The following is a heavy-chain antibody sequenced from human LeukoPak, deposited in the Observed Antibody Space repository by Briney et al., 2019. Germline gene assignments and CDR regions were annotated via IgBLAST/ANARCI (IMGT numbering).Heavy chain of an antibody. J-gene: IGHJ3*02. CDR2: IYYSGST. CDR3: ARDWGGYCSGGSCYWGGFDI. Sequence: PETLSLTCTVSGGSISSYYWSWIRQPPGKGLELIGYIYYSGSTNYNPSLKSRVTISVDTSKNQFSLKLSSVTAADTAVYYCARDWGGYCSGGSCYWGGFDIWGQGTMVTVSS. V-gene: IGHV4-59*01. CDR1: GGSISSYY. D-gene: IGHD2-15*01.